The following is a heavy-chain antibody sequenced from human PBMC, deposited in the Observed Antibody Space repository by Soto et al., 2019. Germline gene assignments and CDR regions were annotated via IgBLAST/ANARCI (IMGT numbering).Heavy chain of an antibody. CDR3: ANLGTYDSSGYYWGGLDY. V-gene: IGHV3-30*18. CDR2: ISYDGSNK. Sequence: QVQLVESGGGVVQPGRSLRLSCAASGFTFSSYGMHWVRQAPGKGLEWVAVISYDGSNKYYADSVKGRFTISRDNSKNTLYLQMNSLRAEDTAVYYCANLGTYDSSGYYWGGLDYWGQGTLVTVSS. D-gene: IGHD3-22*01. CDR1: GFTFSSYG. J-gene: IGHJ4*02.